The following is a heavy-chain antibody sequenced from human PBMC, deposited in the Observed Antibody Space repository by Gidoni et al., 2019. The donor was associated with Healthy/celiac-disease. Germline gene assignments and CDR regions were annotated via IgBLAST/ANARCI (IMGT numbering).Heavy chain of an antibody. J-gene: IGHJ4*02. CDR3: AKETYYYDSSGYYY. CDR1: GFPFSSYA. Sequence: EVQLFAYAGCFVPPGGFLSPSCAALGFPFSSYAMSRVRQAPGKGLEWVSAISGSGGSTYYADSVKGRFTISRDNSKNTLYLQMNSLRAEDTAVYYCAKETYYYDSSGYYYWGQGTLVTVSS. CDR2: ISGSGGST. D-gene: IGHD3-22*01. V-gene: IGHV3-23*01.